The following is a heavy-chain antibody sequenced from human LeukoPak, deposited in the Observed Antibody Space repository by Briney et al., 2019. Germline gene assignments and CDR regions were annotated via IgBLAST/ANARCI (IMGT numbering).Heavy chain of an antibody. D-gene: IGHD1-26*01. Sequence: GSLRLSCGASGFSFSNAWMSWVRQPPGQGLEWIGEISLTGRTNYNPSLIGRVIMSLDESRNQLSLTLTSVTAADTAMYYCTRESGPYCPFGYWGQGTLVVVPS. V-gene: IGHV4-4*02. CDR3: TRESGPYCPFGY. CDR1: GFSFSNAW. CDR2: ISLTGRT. J-gene: IGHJ4*02.